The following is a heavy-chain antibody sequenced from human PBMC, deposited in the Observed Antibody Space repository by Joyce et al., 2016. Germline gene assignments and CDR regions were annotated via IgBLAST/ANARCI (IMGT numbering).Heavy chain of an antibody. J-gene: IGHJ5*02. Sequence: QVQLVQSGAEVKKPGASVKVSCKGSGYTFTGYYMHWVRQAPGRGLEWMGRINPKIGNTNYAQKFQGRVTMTRDTSITTAYMELSSLRSDDTAVYYCAKEGFSCSGGVCDYWLDPWGQGTLVTVSS. CDR1: GYTFTGYY. CDR2: INPKIGNT. CDR3: AKEGFSCSGGVCDYWLDP. V-gene: IGHV1-2*06. D-gene: IGHD2-8*02.